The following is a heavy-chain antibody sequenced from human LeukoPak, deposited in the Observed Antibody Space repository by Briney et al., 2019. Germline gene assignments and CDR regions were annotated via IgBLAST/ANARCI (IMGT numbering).Heavy chain of an antibody. D-gene: IGHD6-13*01. V-gene: IGHV3-23*01. CDR3: AKDRGSSWYTSHPPYWYFDL. CDR1: GFTFSSYA. J-gene: IGHJ2*01. Sequence: GGSLRLSCAASGFTFSSYAMSWVRQAPGKGLEWVSAISGSGGSTYYADSVKGRFTISRDNSKNTLYLQMNSLRAEDTAVYYCAKDRGSSWYTSHPPYWYFDLWGRGTLVTVSS. CDR2: ISGSGGST.